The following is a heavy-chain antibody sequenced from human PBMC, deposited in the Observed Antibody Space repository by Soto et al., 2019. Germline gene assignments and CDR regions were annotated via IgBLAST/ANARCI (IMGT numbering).Heavy chain of an antibody. D-gene: IGHD2-15*01. CDR3: AKAGVLSPVVDFDY. Sequence: EVQLLESGGGLVQPGGSLRLSCAASGFTFSTYAMSWVRQGPGKGLDWVSTITGSGGSTNYADSVKGRFTISRDNSKNTLYLQMNSLRAEDTAVYYCAKAGVLSPVVDFDYWGQGTLVTVPS. V-gene: IGHV3-23*01. CDR2: ITGSGGST. J-gene: IGHJ4*02. CDR1: GFTFSTYA.